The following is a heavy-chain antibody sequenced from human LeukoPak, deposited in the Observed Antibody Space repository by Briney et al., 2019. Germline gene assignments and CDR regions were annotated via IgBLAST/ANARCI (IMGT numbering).Heavy chain of an antibody. CDR3: AKDWKVVSIGTQTPGITGTPPTPGY. J-gene: IGHJ4*02. Sequence: GGSLRLSCGASGFTFSNYGMHWVRQTPGRGQEWVAFIPYDGNKEYYADSVKGRLTISRDNSKNTLYLQMNSLRVEDTAVYFCAKDWKVVSIGTQTPGITGTPPTPGYWGQGTLVTVSS. CDR1: GFTFSNYG. CDR2: IPYDGNKE. V-gene: IGHV3-30*02. D-gene: IGHD1-20*01.